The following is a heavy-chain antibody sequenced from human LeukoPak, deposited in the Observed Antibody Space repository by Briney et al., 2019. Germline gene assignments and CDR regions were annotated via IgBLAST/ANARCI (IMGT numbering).Heavy chain of an antibody. CDR3: ARCALNGDPYDAFDM. CDR1: GYTFTGHY. J-gene: IGHJ3*02. D-gene: IGHD2-8*01. CDR2: INPNSGGT. Sequence: ASVKVSCKASGYTFTGHYMHWVRRAPGQGLEWMGWINPNSGGTNYAQKFQGRVTMTRDTSISTAYMELSRLRSDDTAVYYCARCALNGDPYDAFDMWGQGTMVTVSS. V-gene: IGHV1-2*02.